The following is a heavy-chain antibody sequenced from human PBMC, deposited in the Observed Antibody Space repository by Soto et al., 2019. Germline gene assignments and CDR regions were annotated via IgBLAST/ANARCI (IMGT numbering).Heavy chain of an antibody. D-gene: IGHD1-1*01. V-gene: IGHV4-31*03. CDR3: ASGHDAYKVRY. J-gene: IGHJ4*02. CDR2: IYYTGNT. CDR1: GGSISSGGTGSY. Sequence: QVQLQESGPGLVKPSQTLSLTCTVSGGSISSGGTGSYWTWIRQLPGKGLEWIGYIYYTGNTHYTPSIKRRPTISIDTSENQFSLKLTTVTAADTAVYFCASGHDAYKVRYWGQGTLVTVSS.